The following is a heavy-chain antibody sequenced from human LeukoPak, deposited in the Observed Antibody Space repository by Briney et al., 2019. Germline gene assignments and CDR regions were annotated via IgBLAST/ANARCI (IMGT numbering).Heavy chain of an antibody. CDR3: ARGGYCSTPSCYFPSNYYGMDV. CDR1: GFTLTNYW. Sequence: GGSLRLSCEASGFTLTNYWMSWVRQAPGKGREWVANIKQDGSEKYYVDSVTGRFTVSRDNAENSLYLQMNSLRAEDTSVYYCARGGYCSTPSCYFPSNYYGMDVWGQGTTVTVSS. D-gene: IGHD2-2*01. V-gene: IGHV3-7*01. CDR2: IKQDGSEK. J-gene: IGHJ6*02.